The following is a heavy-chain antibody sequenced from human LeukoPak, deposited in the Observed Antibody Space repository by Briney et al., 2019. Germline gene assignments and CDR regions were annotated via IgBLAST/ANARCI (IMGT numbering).Heavy chain of an antibody. V-gene: IGHV3-7*01. Sequence: GGSLRLSCAASGFTFSSYWMSWVRQAPGKGLEWVANIKQDGSEKYYVDSVKGRFTISRDNAKNSLYLQMNSLRAEDTAVYYCARVEYGSGSYFGSHYYYYYMDVWGKGTTVTISS. CDR3: ARVEYGSGSYFGSHYYYYYMDV. D-gene: IGHD3-10*01. CDR2: IKQDGSEK. J-gene: IGHJ6*03. CDR1: GFTFSSYW.